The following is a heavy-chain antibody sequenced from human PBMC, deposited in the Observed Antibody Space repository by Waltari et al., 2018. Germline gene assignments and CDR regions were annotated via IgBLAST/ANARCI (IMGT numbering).Heavy chain of an antibody. CDR2: VDPEDGET. Sequence: EVQLVQSGAEVKKPGATVTISCKVSGYTFTDYYMNWVQQAPGKGLAGMGLVDPEDGETIYAEKFQGRVTIPADTSTDTAYMELSSLRSEDTAVYYWATHSTGTAFDYWGQGTLVTVSS. CDR3: ATHSTGTAFDY. J-gene: IGHJ4*02. D-gene: IGHD3-10*01. CDR1: GYTFTDYY. V-gene: IGHV1-69-2*01.